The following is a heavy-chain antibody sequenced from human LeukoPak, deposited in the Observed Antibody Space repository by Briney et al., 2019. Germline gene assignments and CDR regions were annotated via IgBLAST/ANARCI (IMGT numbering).Heavy chain of an antibody. CDR3: ARGGYYYDSTSYYSLDY. CDR2: FDPEDGET. D-gene: IGHD3-22*01. J-gene: IGHJ4*02. V-gene: IGHV1-24*01. Sequence: ASVKVSCKVSGYTLTELSMHWVRQAPGKGLEWMGGFDPEDGETIYAQKFQGRVTMTEDTSTDTAYMELSSLRSEDTAVYYCARGGYYYDSTSYYSLDYWGQGTLVTVSS. CDR1: GYTLTELS.